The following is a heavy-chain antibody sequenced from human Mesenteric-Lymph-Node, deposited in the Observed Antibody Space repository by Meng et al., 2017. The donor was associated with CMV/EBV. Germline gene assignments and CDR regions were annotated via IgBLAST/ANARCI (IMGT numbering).Heavy chain of an antibody. J-gene: IGHJ4*02. V-gene: IGHV1-58*01. Sequence: SVKVSCKASGFTFTTSAVQWVRQARGQRLEWIGCIVVGSGNTNYAQKFQERVTITRDMSTSTAYMELGRVTFDDTAVYFCARDWRAGKLGELSLPGYWGQGTLVTVSS. CDR1: GFTFTTSA. CDR2: IVVGSGNT. CDR3: ARDWRAGKLGELSLPGY. D-gene: IGHD3-16*02.